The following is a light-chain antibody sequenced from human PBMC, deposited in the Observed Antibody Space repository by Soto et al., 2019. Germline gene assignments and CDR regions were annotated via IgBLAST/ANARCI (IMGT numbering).Light chain of an antibody. CDR3: AAWDDSLHAVV. CDR2: GND. Sequence: QSVLTQPPSASGTPGQRVTISCSGSSSNIGSNTVNWYQQLPGTAPKLLISGNDQRPSGVPDRFSGSKSSTSASLAISGLQSDDESDYYCAAWDDSLHAVVFGGGTQLTVL. CDR1: SSNIGSNT. J-gene: IGLJ2*01. V-gene: IGLV1-44*01.